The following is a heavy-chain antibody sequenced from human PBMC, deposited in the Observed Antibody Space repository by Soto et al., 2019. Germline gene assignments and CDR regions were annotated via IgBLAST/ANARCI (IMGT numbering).Heavy chain of an antibody. CDR1: GFSFDGYA. CDR2: ISWNSGNI. V-gene: IGHV3-9*01. Sequence: EVQLVESGGGLVQPGRSLRLSCAASGFSFDGYAMNWVRQPPGKGLEWVSGISWNSGNIDYADSVKGRFTISRDNAKNSLYLQMNSLRAEDTALYYCVNASTYSSSQGWFDPWGQGTMVTVSS. D-gene: IGHD6-6*01. CDR3: VNASTYSSSQGWFDP. J-gene: IGHJ5*02.